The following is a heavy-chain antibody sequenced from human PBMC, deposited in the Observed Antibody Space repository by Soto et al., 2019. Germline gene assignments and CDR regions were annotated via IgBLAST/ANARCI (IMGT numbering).Heavy chain of an antibody. CDR1: GCTFSSYS. D-gene: IGHD1-26*01. CDR2: ISSSSSYI. J-gene: IGHJ4*02. V-gene: IGHV3-21*01. Sequence: VGSLRLSWAASGCTFSSYSRSWVRQASGKGLEWVSSISSSSSYIYYADSVKGRFTIPRDNAKNSLYLQMDRLRAEDTALYYCVREDGKVGTNSAFDYWGLGALVTVSS. CDR3: VREDGKVGTNSAFDY.